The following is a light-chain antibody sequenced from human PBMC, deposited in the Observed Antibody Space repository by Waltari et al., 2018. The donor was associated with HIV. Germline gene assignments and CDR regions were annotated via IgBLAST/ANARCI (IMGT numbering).Light chain of an antibody. V-gene: IGKV3-20*01. CDR1: QSVGSSY. CDR3: QQYGHSAVMYT. CDR2: GAS. Sequence: TLSCRASQSVGSSYLAWYQQKPGQAPRLLIYGASSRATGIPDRFSGSGSGTDFTLTISRVEPEDFAVYYCQQYGHSAVMYTFGQGTNLQIK. J-gene: IGKJ2*01.